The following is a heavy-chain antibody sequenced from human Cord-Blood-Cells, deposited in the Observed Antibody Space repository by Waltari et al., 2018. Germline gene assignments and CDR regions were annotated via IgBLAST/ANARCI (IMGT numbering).Heavy chain of an antibody. D-gene: IGHD3-10*01. CDR1: GFSLSTSGVG. CDR2: IYWNDDK. V-gene: IGHV2-5*01. CDR3: AHRNLDGSGSYPLHY. J-gene: IGHJ4*02. Sequence: QITLKESGPTLVKPTQTLTLTCTFSGFSLSTSGVGVGWIRQPPGKALEWLALIYWNDDKRYSPSLKSRLTITKDTSKNQVVLTMTNMDPVDTATYYCAHRNLDGSGSYPLHYWGQGTLVTVSS.